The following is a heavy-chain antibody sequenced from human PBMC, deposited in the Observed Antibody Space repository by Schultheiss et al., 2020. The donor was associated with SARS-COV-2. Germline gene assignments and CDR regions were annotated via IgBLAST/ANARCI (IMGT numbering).Heavy chain of an antibody. CDR3: ARDLVLFGVTRGGIDY. CDR1: GFTFSSYW. V-gene: IGHV3-7*01. CDR2: IKCDGSDK. D-gene: IGHD3-3*01. Sequence: GGSLRLSCAASGFTFSSYWMSWVRQAPGKGLEWVADIKCDGSDKYYADSVKGRFTISRDNSKNTLYLQMNSLRAEDTAVYYCARDLVLFGVTRGGIDYWGQGTLVTVSS. J-gene: IGHJ4*02.